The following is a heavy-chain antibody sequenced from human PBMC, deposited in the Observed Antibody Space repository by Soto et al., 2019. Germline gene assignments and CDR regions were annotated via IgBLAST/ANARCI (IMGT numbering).Heavy chain of an antibody. J-gene: IGHJ4*02. Sequence: ESGGGVVPPGRSLRLSCAASGFTFSSYAMHWVRQAPGKGLEWVAVISYDGSNKYYADSVKGRFTISRDNSKNTLYLQMNSLRAEDTAVYYCALTGYWGQGTLVTVSS. CDR1: GFTFSSYA. V-gene: IGHV3-30-3*01. CDR3: ALTGY. CDR2: ISYDGSNK.